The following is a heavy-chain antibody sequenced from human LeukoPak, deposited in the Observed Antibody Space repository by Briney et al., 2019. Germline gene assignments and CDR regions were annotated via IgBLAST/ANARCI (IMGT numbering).Heavy chain of an antibody. D-gene: IGHD2-15*01. V-gene: IGHV3-23*01. J-gene: IGHJ4*02. CDR2: FSGSGGGT. CDR1: GFTVSSNY. Sequence: GGSLRLSCAASGFTVSSNYMNWVRQAPGKGLEWVSAFSGSGGGTYYADSVKGRFTISRDNSKNTLYLQMNSLKAEDTAVYYCAKSGLNRFDYWGQGTLVTVSS. CDR3: AKSGLNRFDY.